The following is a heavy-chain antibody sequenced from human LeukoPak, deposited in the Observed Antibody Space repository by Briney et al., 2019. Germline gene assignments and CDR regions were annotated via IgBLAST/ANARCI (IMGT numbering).Heavy chain of an antibody. CDR1: GFTFSSYG. V-gene: IGHV3-30*03. CDR3: ARDRTGSSWYRDAFDI. D-gene: IGHD6-13*01. Sequence: PGGSLRLSCAASGFTFSSYGMHWVRQAPGKGLEWVALISYDGSNKYYADSVKGRFTISRDNSKNTLYLQMNSLRAEDTAVYYCARDRTGSSWYRDAFDIWGQGTMVTVSS. CDR2: ISYDGSNK. J-gene: IGHJ3*02.